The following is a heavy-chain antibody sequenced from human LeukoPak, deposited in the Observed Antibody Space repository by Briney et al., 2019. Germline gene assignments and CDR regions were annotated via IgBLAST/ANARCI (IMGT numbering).Heavy chain of an antibody. CDR1: GYSFTSYW. CDR3: ARSITMVRGVILGFDY. V-gene: IGHV5-51*01. D-gene: IGHD3-10*01. CDR2: IYPGDSDT. J-gene: IGHJ4*02. Sequence: GESLKISCKGSGYSFTSYWIGWVRQMPGKGLEWMGIIYPGDSDTRYSPSFQGQVTISADKSISTAYLRWSSLKASDTAMYYCARSITMVRGVILGFDYWGQGTLVTVSS.